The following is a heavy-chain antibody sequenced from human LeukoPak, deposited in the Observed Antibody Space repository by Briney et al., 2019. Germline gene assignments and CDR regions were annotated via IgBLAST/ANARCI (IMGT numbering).Heavy chain of an antibody. J-gene: IGHJ3*02. V-gene: IGHV1-2*04. CDR2: INPNSGGT. D-gene: IGHD2-2*01. CDR3: ARQIVVVPDTDAFDI. Sequence: ASVTVSCKASGYTFTGYYMHWVRQAPGQGLEGMGWINPNSGGTNYAQKFQGWVTMTRDTSISTAYMELSRLRSDDTAVYYCARQIVVVPDTDAFDIWGQGAMVTVSS. CDR1: GYTFTGYY.